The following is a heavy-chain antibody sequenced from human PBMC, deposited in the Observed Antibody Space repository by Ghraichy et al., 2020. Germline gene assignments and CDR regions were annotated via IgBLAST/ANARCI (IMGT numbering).Heavy chain of an antibody. J-gene: IGHJ4*02. Sequence: GESLNISCAASGFTFSNYWMHWVRQAPGKGLVWVSRINKDGTSTNYADSVKGRFTVSRDNAKNTLYLQMNSLTAEDTAIYYCVSSTGIAARPDYCWGQETLVTVSS. CDR3: VSSTGIAARPDYC. CDR1: GFTFSNYW. D-gene: IGHD6-6*01. V-gene: IGHV3-74*01. CDR2: INKDGTST.